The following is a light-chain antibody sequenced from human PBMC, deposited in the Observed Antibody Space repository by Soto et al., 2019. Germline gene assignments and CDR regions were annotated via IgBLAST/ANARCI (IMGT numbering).Light chain of an antibody. Sequence: QSALTQPASVSGSPGQSITISCTGTSSDVGGYNYVSWYQHHPGKAPKLMIYDVSHRPSGVSNRFSGSKSGNAASLTISGLQAEDEADDYYSSYTNTSTLLYVFGTGTKLTVL. J-gene: IGLJ1*01. CDR2: DVS. CDR1: SSDVGGYNY. V-gene: IGLV2-14*03. CDR3: SSYTNTSTLLYV.